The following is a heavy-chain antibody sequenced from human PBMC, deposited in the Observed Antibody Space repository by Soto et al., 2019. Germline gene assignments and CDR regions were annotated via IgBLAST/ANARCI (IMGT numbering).Heavy chain of an antibody. CDR1: GGTFSSYA. Sequence: SVKVSCKASGGTFSSYAISWVRQAPGQGLEWMGGIIPIFGTANYAQKFQGRVTITADESTSTAYMELSSLRSEDTAVYYCAIYYYDSSGMYCFDYWGQGTLVTVSS. CDR2: IIPIFGTA. D-gene: IGHD3-22*01. CDR3: AIYYYDSSGMYCFDY. V-gene: IGHV1-69*13. J-gene: IGHJ4*02.